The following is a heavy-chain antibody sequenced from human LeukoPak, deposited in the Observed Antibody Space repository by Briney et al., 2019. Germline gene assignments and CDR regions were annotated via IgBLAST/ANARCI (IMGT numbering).Heavy chain of an antibody. V-gene: IGHV4-34*01. CDR1: GGSSSGYY. CDR3: ARGGHYDFWSGYYSSYYFDY. J-gene: IGHJ4*02. Sequence: SETLSLTCAVYGGSSSGYYWSWIRQPPGKGLEWIGEINHSGSTNYNPSLKSRVTISVDTSKNQFSLKLSSVTAADTAVYYCARGGHYDFWSGYYSSYYFDYWGQGTLVTVSS. CDR2: INHSGST. D-gene: IGHD3-3*01.